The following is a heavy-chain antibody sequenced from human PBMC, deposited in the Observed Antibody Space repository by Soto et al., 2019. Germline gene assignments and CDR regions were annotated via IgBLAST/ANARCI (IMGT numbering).Heavy chain of an antibody. D-gene: IGHD3-10*01. CDR3: ARTGGRFEKIRAYYYYYMDV. CDR2: IYYSGST. J-gene: IGHJ6*03. V-gene: IGHV4-39*01. CDR1: GGSISSSSYY. Sequence: TSETLSLTCTVSGGSISSSSYYWGWIRQPPGKGLEWIGSIYYSGSTYYNPSLKSRVTISVDTSKNQFSLKLSSVTAADTAVYYCARTGGRFEKIRAYYYYYMDVWGKGTTVTVSS.